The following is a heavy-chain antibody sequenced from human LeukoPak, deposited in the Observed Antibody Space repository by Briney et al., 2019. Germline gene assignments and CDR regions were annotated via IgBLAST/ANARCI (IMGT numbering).Heavy chain of an antibody. CDR3: ARGGIAAAGPFDY. V-gene: IGHV1-8*03. D-gene: IGHD6-13*01. Sequence: ASVKVSCKASGYTFTSYDINWVRQATGQGLEWMGWMNPNSGNTGYAQKFQGRVTITRSTSISTAYMELSSLRSEDTAVYYCARGGIAAAGPFDYWGQGTLVTVSS. J-gene: IGHJ4*02. CDR2: MNPNSGNT. CDR1: GYTFTSYD.